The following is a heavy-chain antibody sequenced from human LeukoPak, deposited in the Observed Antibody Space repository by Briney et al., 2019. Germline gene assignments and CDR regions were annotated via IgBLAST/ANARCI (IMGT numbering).Heavy chain of an antibody. Sequence: PGGSLRLSCAASGFTFSNYAMHWVRQAPGKGLEWVAVISYDGSNKYYADSVKGRFTISRDSSKNTLYLQMNSLRAEDTAVYYCAKDLQQGSSWLGFEDYWGQGTLVTVSS. D-gene: IGHD6-13*01. V-gene: IGHV3-30*04. CDR3: AKDLQQGSSWLGFEDY. J-gene: IGHJ4*02. CDR2: ISYDGSNK. CDR1: GFTFSNYA.